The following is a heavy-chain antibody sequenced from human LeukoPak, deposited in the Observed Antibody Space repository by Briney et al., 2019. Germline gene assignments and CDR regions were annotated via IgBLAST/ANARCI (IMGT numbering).Heavy chain of an antibody. V-gene: IGHV3-49*04. Sequence: PGGSLRLSCRGSGLTFSEYSMSWVRQSPGKGVEWRGFIRSASYGGATVYAPSVEGRVNISRDDSRSVSYLHMSSLTVDDTGVYFCTRRIVSAFWGPGALVIVSS. J-gene: IGHJ1*01. CDR2: IRSASYGGAT. CDR3: TRRIVSAF. CDR1: GLTFSEYS. D-gene: IGHD1-26*01.